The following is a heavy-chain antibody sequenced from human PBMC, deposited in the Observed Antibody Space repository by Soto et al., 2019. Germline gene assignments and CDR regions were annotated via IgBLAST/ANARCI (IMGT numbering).Heavy chain of an antibody. CDR3: AHKGGGDRILDY. CDR2: IYWDDAK. V-gene: IGHV2-5*02. CDR1: GFSLSTSGVS. J-gene: IGHJ4*02. Sequence: SGPTLVNPRQTRTLTCTFSGFSLSTSGVSVGWIRQPPGKALEWLAPIYWDDAKHYSPSLKSRLTITKDTSKNQVVLTMTNMDPVDTATYYCAHKGGGDRILDYWGQGTLVTVSS. D-gene: IGHD3-16*01.